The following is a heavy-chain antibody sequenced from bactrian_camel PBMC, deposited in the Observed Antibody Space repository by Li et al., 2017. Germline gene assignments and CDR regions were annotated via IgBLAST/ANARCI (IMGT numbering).Heavy chain of an antibody. Sequence: DVQLVESGGGMVQPGGSLRLSCAVSGYTYSSNCMAWFRQTPGKEREGVAGMDSDGRPVHLNSVKGRFTISQDNAKNTVYLQMNSLKPEDTAVYYCAAEAATIPTMTLVYWGQGTQVTVS. CDR3: AAEAATIPTMTLVY. D-gene: IGHD4*01. CDR2: MDSDGRP. CDR1: GYTYSSNC. V-gene: IGHV3S10*01. J-gene: IGHJ4*01.